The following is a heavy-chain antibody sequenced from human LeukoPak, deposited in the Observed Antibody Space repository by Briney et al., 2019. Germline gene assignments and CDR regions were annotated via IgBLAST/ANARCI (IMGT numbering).Heavy chain of an antibody. D-gene: IGHD6-19*01. CDR3: AKDLHSSGSIDY. V-gene: IGHV3-30*18. Sequence: GGSLRLSCAASGLTFSSYGMHWVRQAPGKGLEWVAVISYDGSNKYYADSVKGRFTISRDNSKNTLYLQMNSLRAEDTAVYYCAKDLHSSGSIDYWGQGTLVTVSS. J-gene: IGHJ4*02. CDR2: ISYDGSNK. CDR1: GLTFSSYG.